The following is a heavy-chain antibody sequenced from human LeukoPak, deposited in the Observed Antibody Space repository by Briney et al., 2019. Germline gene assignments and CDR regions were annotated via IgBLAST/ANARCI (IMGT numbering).Heavy chain of an antibody. D-gene: IGHD3/OR15-3a*01. J-gene: IGHJ6*04. V-gene: IGHV3-48*01. CDR1: GFTFSSYN. CDR2: ISSSGSNI. Sequence: TGGSLRLSCVGSGFTFSSYNMNWVRQAPGKGLEWVSYISSSGSNIYYADSVRGRFTISRDNARNSLYLQMAGLTAEDTALYYCTRALDSVLDVWGNGTTVTVSS. CDR3: TRALDSVLDV.